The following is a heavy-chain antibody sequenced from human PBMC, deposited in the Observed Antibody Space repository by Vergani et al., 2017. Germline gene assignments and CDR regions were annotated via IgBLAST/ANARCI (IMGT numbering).Heavy chain of an antibody. CDR3: ANLGYCTGDSCHSVR. CDR2: IFHSGTT. CDR1: GGSITSYNW. Sequence: QVQLQESGPGLVKPPGTLSLTCAVSGGSITSYNWWTWVRQSPGKGLEWILEIFHSGTTNYNPSLKSRVTISIDKSKNQFSLNLASVTAADTAVYYCANLGYCTGDSCHSVRWGPGTLVTVSS. J-gene: IGHJ4*02. V-gene: IGHV4-4*03. D-gene: IGHD2-15*01.